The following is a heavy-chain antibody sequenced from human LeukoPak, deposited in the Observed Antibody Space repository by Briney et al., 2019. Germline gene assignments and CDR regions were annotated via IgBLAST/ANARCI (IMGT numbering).Heavy chain of an antibody. Sequence: GGSLRLSCAASVFTFSSYAMSWVRQAPGKGLEWVSAISGSGGSTYYADSVKGRFTISRDNSKNTLYLQMNSLRAEDTAVYYWAKDRVVVVAATTGGYWGQGTLVTVSS. J-gene: IGHJ4*02. CDR3: AKDRVVVVAATTGGY. V-gene: IGHV3-23*01. D-gene: IGHD2-15*01. CDR1: VFTFSSYA. CDR2: ISGSGGST.